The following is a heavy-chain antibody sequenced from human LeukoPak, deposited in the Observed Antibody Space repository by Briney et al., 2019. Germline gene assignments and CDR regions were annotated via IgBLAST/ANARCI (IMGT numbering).Heavy chain of an antibody. Sequence: NTSETLSLTCTVSGGSISSYYWRWIRQPPGKGLEWIGYIYYSGSTNYNPSLKSRVTISVDTSKNQFSLKLSSVTAADTAVYYCARAKYSSSWYGWFDYWGQGTLVTVSS. V-gene: IGHV4-59*01. CDR2: IYYSGST. CDR3: ARAKYSSSWYGWFDY. CDR1: GGSISSYY. J-gene: IGHJ4*02. D-gene: IGHD6-13*01.